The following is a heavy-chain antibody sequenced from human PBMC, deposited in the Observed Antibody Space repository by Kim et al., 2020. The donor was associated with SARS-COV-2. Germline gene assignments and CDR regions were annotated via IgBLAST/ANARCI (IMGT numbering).Heavy chain of an antibody. V-gene: IGHV3-33*05. CDR2: ISYDGSNK. D-gene: IGHD3-16*02. CDR3: ARGVEDDYVWGSHRDAGGYYGMDV. Sequence: GGSLRLSCAASGFTFSSYGMHWVRQAPGKGLEWVAVISYDGSNKYYADSVKGRFTISRDNSKNTLYLQMNSLRAEDTAVYYCARGVEDDYVWGSHRDAGGYYGMDVWGHGTAVSVSS. J-gene: IGHJ6*02. CDR1: GFTFSSYG.